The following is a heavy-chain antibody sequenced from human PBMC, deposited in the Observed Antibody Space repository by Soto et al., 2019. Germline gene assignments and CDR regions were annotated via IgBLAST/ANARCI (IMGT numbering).Heavy chain of an antibody. J-gene: IGHJ4*02. CDR1: GGCISSSSYY. CDR2: IYYSGSA. Sequence: SETLSLTCTVSGGCISSSSYYWGWIRTPPGKGLEWIGSIYYSGSAYYNPSLKSRVTISVHTSKNHFSLKLSSVTAADTAVYYCATGYTAMVTLVRFDYWGQGTLVTVSS. V-gene: IGHV4-39*01. D-gene: IGHD5-18*01. CDR3: ATGYTAMVTLVRFDY.